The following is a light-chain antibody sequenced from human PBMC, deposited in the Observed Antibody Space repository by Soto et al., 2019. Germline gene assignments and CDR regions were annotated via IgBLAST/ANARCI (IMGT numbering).Light chain of an antibody. CDR3: QQYGSSGT. CDR2: GAS. CDR1: QSVSNNY. V-gene: IGKV3-20*01. Sequence: EIGLTQSAGTLSLSPGERATLSCRASQSVSNNYLAWYQQKPGQAPRLPIYGASNRATGIPDRFSGSGSGTDFTLTISRLEPEDFAVYYCQQYGSSGTFGQGTKVDIK. J-gene: IGKJ1*01.